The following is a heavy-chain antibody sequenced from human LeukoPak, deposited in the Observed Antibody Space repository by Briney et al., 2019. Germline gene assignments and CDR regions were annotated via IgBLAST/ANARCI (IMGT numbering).Heavy chain of an antibody. J-gene: IGHJ4*02. CDR2: IYYTGST. CDR3: ARYKRGFDY. D-gene: IGHD1-14*01. Sequence: SETLSLTCTVSGGSIRRSSYYWGWTRQPPGKGLEWIGSIYYTGSTYYNPALKSRITMSIDTSKNQFSLKLSSVTAADTAVYYCARYKRGFDYWGQGTLVTVSS. V-gene: IGHV4-39*01. CDR1: GGSIRRSSYY.